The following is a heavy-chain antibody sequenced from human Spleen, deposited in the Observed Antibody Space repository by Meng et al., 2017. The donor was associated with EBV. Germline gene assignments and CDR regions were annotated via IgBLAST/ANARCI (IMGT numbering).Heavy chain of an antibody. CDR1: GDSITNTNG. D-gene: IGHD1-14*01. Sequence: QVQLREPGPGLGKPSGTRSLTCDFLGDSITNTNGWNWVRQPPGRGLEWIGEIYHAGRSNYNPSLKSRATLSVDKSKNQFSLKLTSMTAADTAVYYCVRDRRGSDPSHFDSWGQGILVTVSS. J-gene: IGHJ4*02. V-gene: IGHV4-4*02. CDR3: VRDRRGSDPSHFDS. CDR2: IYHAGRS.